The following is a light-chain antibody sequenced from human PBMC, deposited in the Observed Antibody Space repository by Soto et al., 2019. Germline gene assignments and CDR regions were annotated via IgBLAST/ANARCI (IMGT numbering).Light chain of an antibody. V-gene: IGLV2-14*01. CDR3: SSYTTSSSYV. CDR2: DVT. Sequence: QSVLAQPASVSGSPGQSITISCTGTSSDVGGYIYVSWYQQHPGKAPKLMIYDVTSRPSGVSYRFSGSKSGNTASLTISGLQAEDEADYYCSSYTTSSSYVFGTETKATVL. J-gene: IGLJ1*01. CDR1: SSDVGGYIY.